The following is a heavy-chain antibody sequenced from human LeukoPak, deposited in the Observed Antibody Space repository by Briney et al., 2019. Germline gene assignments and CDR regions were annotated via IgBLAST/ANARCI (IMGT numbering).Heavy chain of an antibody. CDR3: TRGAGWLIDY. Sequence: SETLSLTCTVSDDSISDYYRGWIRQPPGKGLEWIGYFYNSGRSTYNPSLKSRATISADTSKNHFSLKLNSVTTADTAVYYCTRGAGWLIDYWGQGILVTVSS. J-gene: IGHJ4*02. D-gene: IGHD3-16*01. V-gene: IGHV4-59*01. CDR2: FYNSGRS. CDR1: DDSISDYY.